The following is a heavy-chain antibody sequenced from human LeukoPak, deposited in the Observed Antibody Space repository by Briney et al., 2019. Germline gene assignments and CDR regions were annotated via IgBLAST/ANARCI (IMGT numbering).Heavy chain of an antibody. D-gene: IGHD1-26*01. CDR1: EFTFSNYG. V-gene: IGHV3-30*02. CDR3: ARGLGGASPVSARHYFYMDV. J-gene: IGHJ6*03. CDR2: LRHDGNDK. Sequence: PGGSLRLSCAASEFTFSNYGMHGVRQAPGKGLDWVAFLRHDGNDKAYVDSVKGRFTISRDNSNNRLFLQMNSLRNEDTAVYFCARGLGGASPVSARHYFYMDVWGKGTTVTVSS.